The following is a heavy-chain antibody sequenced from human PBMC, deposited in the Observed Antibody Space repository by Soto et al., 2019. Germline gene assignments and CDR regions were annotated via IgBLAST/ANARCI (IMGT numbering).Heavy chain of an antibody. CDR1: GFTFSSYA. J-gene: IGHJ4*02. Sequence: PGGSLRLSCAASGFTFSSYAMSWVRQAPGKGLEWVSAISGSGGSTYYADSVKGRFTISRDNSKNTLYLQMNSLRAEDTAVYYCAKDRLSSGWAPYYFDYWGQGTLVTVSS. D-gene: IGHD6-19*01. CDR3: AKDRLSSGWAPYYFDY. V-gene: IGHV3-23*01. CDR2: ISGSGGST.